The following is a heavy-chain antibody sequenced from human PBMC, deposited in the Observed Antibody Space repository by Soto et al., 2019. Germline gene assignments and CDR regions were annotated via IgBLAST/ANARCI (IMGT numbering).Heavy chain of an antibody. Sequence: QVQLVQSGAEVKKPGSSVKVSCKASGGTFSSYAISWVRQAPGQGLEWMGGIIPIFGTANYAQKFQGRVTITADKSTSTAYMELSSLRSEDTAVYYCARGWGCNNGVCYPEDYYYYYGMDVWGQGTTVTVSS. CDR3: ARGWGCNNGVCYPEDYYYYYGMDV. V-gene: IGHV1-69*06. D-gene: IGHD2-8*01. CDR2: IIPIFGTA. J-gene: IGHJ6*02. CDR1: GGTFSSYA.